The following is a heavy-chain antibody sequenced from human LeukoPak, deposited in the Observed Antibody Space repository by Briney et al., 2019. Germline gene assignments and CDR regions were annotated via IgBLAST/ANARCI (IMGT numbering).Heavy chain of an antibody. Sequence: SETLSLTCTVSGGSISSSYYFWGWIRQPPGKGLEWIGSVYYSGSTYYNPSLRSRAVVSVDTSTNHMSLKLNSVTAADTAVYYCARTRGDGSGYFLYWGQGTLVTVSS. CDR1: GGSISSSYYF. CDR2: VYYSGST. V-gene: IGHV4-39*02. J-gene: IGHJ4*02. D-gene: IGHD3-22*01. CDR3: ARTRGDGSGYFLY.